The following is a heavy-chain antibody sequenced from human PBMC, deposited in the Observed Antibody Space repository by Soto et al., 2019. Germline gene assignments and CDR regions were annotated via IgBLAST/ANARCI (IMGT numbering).Heavy chain of an antibody. V-gene: IGHV4-61*01. CDR1: GGSVSSGSYY. J-gene: IGHJ5*02. CDR3: ARDWREYIRSSPWFDP. D-gene: IGHD6-6*01. CDR2: IYYSGST. Sequence: PSETLSLTCTVSGGSVSSGSYYWSWIRQPPGKGLEWIGYIYYSGSTNYNPSPKSRVTISVDTSKNQFSLTLSSVTAAATAVYYGARDWREYIRSSPWFDPWGQGTLVTVSS.